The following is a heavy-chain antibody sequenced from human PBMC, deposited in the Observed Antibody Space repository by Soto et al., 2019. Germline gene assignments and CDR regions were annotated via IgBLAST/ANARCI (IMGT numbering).Heavy chain of an antibody. V-gene: IGHV3-48*02. D-gene: IGHD2-15*01. Sequence: GGSLRLSCAASGFTFSSYSMNWVRQAPGKGLEWVSYISSSSSTIYYADSVKGRFTISRDNAMNSLYLQMNSLRDEDTAVYYCARDQRSVVGRCLGMDVWGQGTTVTV. CDR2: ISSSSSTI. J-gene: IGHJ6*02. CDR1: GFTFSSYS. CDR3: ARDQRSVVGRCLGMDV.